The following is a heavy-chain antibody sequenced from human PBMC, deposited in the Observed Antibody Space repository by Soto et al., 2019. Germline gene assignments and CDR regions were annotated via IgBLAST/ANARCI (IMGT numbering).Heavy chain of an antibody. Sequence: GESLKISCQGSGYSFANYWIAWVRQMPGKGLEGGGVIYPGDSDTRYSPSFRGQVTISADKSISHVYLQWSSLKASDTAMYYCARNRLRQYYYGMDVWGQGTTVTVSS. V-gene: IGHV5-51*01. CDR3: ARNRLRQYYYGMDV. CDR1: GYSFANYW. D-gene: IGHD3-10*01. CDR2: IYPGDSDT. J-gene: IGHJ6*02.